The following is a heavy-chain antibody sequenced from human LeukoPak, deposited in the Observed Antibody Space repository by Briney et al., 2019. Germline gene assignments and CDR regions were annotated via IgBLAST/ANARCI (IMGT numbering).Heavy chain of an antibody. Sequence: ASVKVSCKASGGTFSSYAISWVRQAPGQGLEWMGGIIPIFGTANYAQKFQGKVTVTADESTSTAYMELSSLRSEDTAVYYCARSKALRLDDIYYWGQGTLVTVSS. CDR2: IIPIFGTA. CDR3: ARSKALRLDDIYY. CDR1: GGTFSSYA. D-gene: IGHD3-9*01. J-gene: IGHJ4*02. V-gene: IGHV1-69*13.